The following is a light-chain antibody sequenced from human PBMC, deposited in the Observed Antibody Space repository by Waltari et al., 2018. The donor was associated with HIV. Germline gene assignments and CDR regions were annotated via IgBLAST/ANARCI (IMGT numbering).Light chain of an antibody. Sequence: EIVLTQSPDTVSLSPGERVTLSCRASQTVSSSSLAWHQQKPGKAPRLLIYGASSRATGIPERFSGSGSGTDFTLTISRLEPEDFAVYYCQQYGSSVWTFGQGTKVEI. CDR3: QQYGSSVWT. J-gene: IGKJ1*01. V-gene: IGKV3-20*01. CDR1: QTVSSSS. CDR2: GAS.